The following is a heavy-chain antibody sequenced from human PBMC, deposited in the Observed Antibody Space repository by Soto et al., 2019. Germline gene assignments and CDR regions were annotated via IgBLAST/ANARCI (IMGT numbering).Heavy chain of an antibody. CDR3: ARGGTYYFDS. J-gene: IGHJ4*02. Sequence: SETLSLTCSVSGASISNFYWSWIRQSAGKGLEWIGRLYTRGTTDYNPSLKSRVTMSIDTSKNRVSLSLTSVTAADTAVYYCARGGTYYFDSWGQGIVVTVSS. CDR1: GASISNFY. V-gene: IGHV4-4*07. CDR2: LYTRGTT. D-gene: IGHD3-16*01.